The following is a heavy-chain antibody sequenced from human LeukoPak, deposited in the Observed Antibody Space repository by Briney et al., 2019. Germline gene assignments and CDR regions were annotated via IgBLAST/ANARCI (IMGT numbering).Heavy chain of an antibody. Sequence: PSQTLSLTCTVSGGSISSGSYYWSWIRQPAGKGLEWIGRIYTSGSTNYNPSLKSRVTISVDTSKNQFSLKLSSVTAADTAVYYCASEHHYCSGGSCTSLWGQGTLVTVSS. CDR2: IYTSGST. D-gene: IGHD2-15*01. V-gene: IGHV4-61*02. J-gene: IGHJ4*02. CDR3: ASEHHYCSGGSCTSL. CDR1: GGSISSGSYY.